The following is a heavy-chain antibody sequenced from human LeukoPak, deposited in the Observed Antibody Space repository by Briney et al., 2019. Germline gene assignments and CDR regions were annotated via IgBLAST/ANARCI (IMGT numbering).Heavy chain of an antibody. V-gene: IGHV3-30*04. CDR3: TRVFGYGATIKLSFDY. J-gene: IGHJ4*02. CDR1: GFTFSNYA. CDR2: ISYDESNK. Sequence: PGGSLRLSCAASGFTFSNYAIHWVRQAPGKGLEWVAVISYDESNKYYADSVKGRFTISRDNSKNTLYLQMNSLKTEDTAVYYCTRVFGYGATIKLSFDYWGQGTLVTVSS. D-gene: IGHD5-12*01.